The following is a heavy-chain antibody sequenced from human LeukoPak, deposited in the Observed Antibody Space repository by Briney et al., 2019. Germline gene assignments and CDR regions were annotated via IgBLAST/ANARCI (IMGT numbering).Heavy chain of an antibody. CDR1: GGTFSSYA. CDR3: AAPVLSFGELRSPFDY. V-gene: IGHV1-69*13. J-gene: IGHJ4*02. D-gene: IGHD3-10*01. CDR2: IIPIFGTA. Sequence: GASVKVSCKASGGTFSSYAISWVRQAPGQGLEWMGGIIPIFGTANYAQKFQGRVTITADESTSTAYMELSSLRSEDTAVYYCAAPVLSFGELRSPFDYWGQGTLVTVSS.